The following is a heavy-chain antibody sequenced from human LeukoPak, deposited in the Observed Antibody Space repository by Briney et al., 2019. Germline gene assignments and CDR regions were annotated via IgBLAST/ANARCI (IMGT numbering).Heavy chain of an antibody. CDR3: ARAWGSHAFDI. Sequence: PSETLSLTCTVSGGSISSYYWSWIRQPPGKGLEWIGYIYYSGSTNYNPSLKSRVTISVDTSKNQFSLKLSPVTAADTAVYYCARAWGSHAFDIWGQGTMVTVSS. D-gene: IGHD3-16*01. CDR1: GGSISSYY. CDR2: IYYSGST. J-gene: IGHJ3*02. V-gene: IGHV4-59*01.